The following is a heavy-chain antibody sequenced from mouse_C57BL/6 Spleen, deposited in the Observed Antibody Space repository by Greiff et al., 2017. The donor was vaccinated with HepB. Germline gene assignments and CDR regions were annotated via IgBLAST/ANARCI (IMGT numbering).Heavy chain of an antibody. CDR3: ARRRFIKINAMDY. CDR1: GYTFTDYY. V-gene: IGHV1-26*01. D-gene: IGHD1-1*01. J-gene: IGHJ4*01. CDR2: INPNNGGT. Sequence: VQLQQSGPELVKPGASVKISCKASGYTFTDYYMNWVKQSHGKSLEWIGDINPNNGGTSYNQKFKGKATLTVDKSSSTAYMELRSLTSEDSAVYYCARRRFIKINAMDYWGQGTSVTVSS.